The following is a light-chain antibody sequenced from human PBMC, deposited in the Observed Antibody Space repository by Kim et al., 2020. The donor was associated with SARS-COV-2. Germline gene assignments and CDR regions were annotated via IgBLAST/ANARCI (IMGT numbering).Light chain of an antibody. CDR3: QQRSNWPPYS. V-gene: IGKV3-11*01. Sequence: LSPGERAPVSCRASQSVSSYLAWYQKKPGQAPRLLIYDASNRATGIPARFSGSGSGTDFTLTISSLEPEDFAVYYCQQRSNWPPYSFGQGTKLEI. CDR2: DAS. CDR1: QSVSSY. J-gene: IGKJ2*03.